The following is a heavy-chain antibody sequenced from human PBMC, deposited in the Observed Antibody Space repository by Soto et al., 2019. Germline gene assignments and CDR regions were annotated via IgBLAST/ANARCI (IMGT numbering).Heavy chain of an antibody. V-gene: IGHV3-30*18. CDR3: AKDSGTTDNYVPISIAY. Sequence: PGGSLRLSCAASGLTFGSYGMHWVRQAPGKGLVWVAFISYDGSSKYYVDSVKGRFTISRDNSKNTLYLQMNSLRDEDTAVYYCAKDSGTTDNYVPISIAYWGQGTLVTVSS. CDR1: GLTFGSYG. J-gene: IGHJ4*02. CDR2: ISYDGSSK. D-gene: IGHD3-10*02.